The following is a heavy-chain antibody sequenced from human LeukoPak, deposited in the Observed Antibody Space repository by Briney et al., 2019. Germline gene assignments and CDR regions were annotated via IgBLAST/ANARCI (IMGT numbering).Heavy chain of an antibody. CDR3: VKGRIYCCYPSLDY. CDR2: ITNNGGST. Sequence: GGSLRLSCSVSGFTFSDYAMLWVRQAPGKGLEYVSAITNNGGSTYYADSAKGRFSVSRDNSKNTVYLQLSSLRPDDTAVYYCVKGRIYCCYPSLDYWGQGTLVTVSS. V-gene: IGHV3-64D*06. D-gene: IGHD2-2*01. J-gene: IGHJ4*02. CDR1: GFTFSDYA.